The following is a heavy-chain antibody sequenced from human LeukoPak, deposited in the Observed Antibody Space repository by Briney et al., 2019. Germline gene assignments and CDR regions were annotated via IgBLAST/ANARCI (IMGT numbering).Heavy chain of an antibody. V-gene: IGHV4-59*08. CDR1: GGSISGYY. Sequence: SETLSLTCTVSGGSISGYYWSWIRQPPGKGLEWIGYIYYSGSTNYNPSLKSRVTISVDTSDNQFSLQPGSVTAAHPAVYYGARHEGALWFGEEYGMDGWGQGTTV. CDR3: ARHEGALWFGEEYGMDG. J-gene: IGHJ6*02. CDR2: IYYSGST. D-gene: IGHD3-10*01.